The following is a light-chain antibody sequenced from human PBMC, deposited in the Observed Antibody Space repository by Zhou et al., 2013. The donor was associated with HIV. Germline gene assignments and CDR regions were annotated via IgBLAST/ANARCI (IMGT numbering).Light chain of an antibody. CDR1: QSISSY. CDR3: QQSYSTPIT. CDR2: AAS. J-gene: IGKJ5*01. Sequence: DIQMTQSPSSLSASVGDRVTITCRASQSISSYLNWYQQKPGKAPKLLMYAASSLQSGVPSRFSGSGSGTDFTLTISSLQPEDFATYYCQQSYSTPITFGQGHD. V-gene: IGKV1-39*01.